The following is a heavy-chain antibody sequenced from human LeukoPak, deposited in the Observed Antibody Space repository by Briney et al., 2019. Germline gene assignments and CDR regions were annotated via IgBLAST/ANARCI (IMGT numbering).Heavy chain of an antibody. CDR2: INSDGSST. J-gene: IGHJ4*02. CDR1: GFTFSSYW. Sequence: GGSLRLSCAASGFTFSSYWMHWVRQAPGKGLVWVSRINSDGSSTSYADSVKGRFTISRDNAKNTLYLQMNSLRAEDTAVYYCARNPGTKVAYFDYWGQGTLVTVSS. V-gene: IGHV3-74*01. CDR3: ARNPGTKVAYFDY. D-gene: IGHD1-1*01.